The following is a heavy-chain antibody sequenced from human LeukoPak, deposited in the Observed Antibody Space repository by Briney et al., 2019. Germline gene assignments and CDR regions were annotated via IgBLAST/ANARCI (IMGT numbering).Heavy chain of an antibody. CDR3: TRDSGLAY. V-gene: IGHV3-72*01. CDR1: GFTFSSYG. Sequence: QSGGSLRLSCAASGFTFSSYGMHWVRQAPGKGLEWIGRTRSRGYDYATDYAASMKDRFTISRDNSKNTLYLQMISLKIEDTAIYYCTRDSGLAYWGQGTLVTVSS. J-gene: IGHJ4*02. CDR2: TRSRGYDYAT. D-gene: IGHD1-14*01.